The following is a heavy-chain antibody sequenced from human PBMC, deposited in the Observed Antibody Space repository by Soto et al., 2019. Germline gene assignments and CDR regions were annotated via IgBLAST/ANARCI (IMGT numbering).Heavy chain of an antibody. CDR3: AARFDTTY. Sequence: QVQLVESGGGVVQPGRSLRLSCAASGFTFSSYGMHWVRQAPGKGLEWVAVISYDGSNKYYADSVKGRFTISRDNSKNTLYLQMNSLRAADTAVYYCAARFDTTYWGQGTLVTVSS. D-gene: IGHD1-1*01. CDR2: ISYDGSNK. V-gene: IGHV3-30*03. CDR1: GFTFSSYG. J-gene: IGHJ4*02.